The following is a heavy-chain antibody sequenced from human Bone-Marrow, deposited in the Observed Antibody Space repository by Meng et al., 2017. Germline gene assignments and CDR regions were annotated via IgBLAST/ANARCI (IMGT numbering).Heavy chain of an antibody. J-gene: IGHJ2*01. CDR2: IIHSGST. V-gene: IGHV4-34*12. D-gene: IGHD2-8*01. Sequence: RQLQWGGVRLSPSGTLSPLSAVVRGCFIGDYWCWNPQPPGRGREGIGEIIHSGSTNYNPSLRSRVTISVETSKNQFSLKLSSVTAADTAVYYCARVKLIRVTRGYVDLWGRGTLVTVSS. CDR1: RGCFIGDY. CDR3: ARVKLIRVTRGYVDL.